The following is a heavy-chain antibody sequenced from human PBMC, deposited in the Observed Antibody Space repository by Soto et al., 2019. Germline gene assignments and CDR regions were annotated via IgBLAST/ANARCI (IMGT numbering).Heavy chain of an antibody. D-gene: IGHD2-2*02. CDR3: ARGLGFCNSISCYIRFDY. Sequence: GGSLRLSCAASGFSFSTYAMTWVRQAPGKGLEWVSAISASGTATYYADSVKGRFTISRDNSKNTLFLQMNSLRAEDTAVYYCARGLGFCNSISCYIRFDYWGQGTLVTVSS. V-gene: IGHV3-23*01. CDR2: ISASGTAT. J-gene: IGHJ4*02. CDR1: GFSFSTYA.